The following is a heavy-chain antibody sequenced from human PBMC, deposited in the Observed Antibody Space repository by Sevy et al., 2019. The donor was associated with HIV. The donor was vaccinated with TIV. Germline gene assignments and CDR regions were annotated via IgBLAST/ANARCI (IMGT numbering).Heavy chain of an antibody. D-gene: IGHD6-19*01. Sequence: ASVKVSCKASGGTFSSYGISWVRQAPGQGLEWMGGIIPILGTVNYAQKFQGRVTITADESTKTAYMELSSLRAEDTAVYYCARGGGNGWYYFDYWGQETLVTVSS. CDR2: IIPILGTV. CDR3: ARGGGNGWYYFDY. J-gene: IGHJ4*02. V-gene: IGHV1-69*13. CDR1: GGTFSSYG.